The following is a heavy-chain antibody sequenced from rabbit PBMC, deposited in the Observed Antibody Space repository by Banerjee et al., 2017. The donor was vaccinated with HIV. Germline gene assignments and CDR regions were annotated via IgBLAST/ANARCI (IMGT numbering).Heavy chain of an antibody. Sequence: QEQLEESGGDLVKPEGSLTLTCKASGIDFSSYWICWVRQAPGKGLEWIGCIYTDSDYSYYASWAKGRFTISKASSTTVTLQMTSLTVADTATYFCARRTYGGNNDYHLWGPGTLVTVS. J-gene: IGHJ4*01. CDR2: IYTDSDYS. V-gene: IGHV1S45*01. CDR3: ARRTYGGNNDYHL. CDR1: GIDFSSYW. D-gene: IGHD8-1*01.